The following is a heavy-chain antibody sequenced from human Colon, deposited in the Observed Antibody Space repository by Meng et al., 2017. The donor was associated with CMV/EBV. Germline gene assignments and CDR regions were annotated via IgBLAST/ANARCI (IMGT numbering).Heavy chain of an antibody. V-gene: IGHV3-20*04. CDR3: SANRGAHYYYFAMDV. Sequence: GESLKISCEGSGFNFDDYGMNWVRQAPGKGLEWVAGIDWSGRSTVYADSVKGRFTISRDNNKNSLYLQLDSLRAEDTAFYYCSANRGAHYYYFAMDVWGQGTTVTVSS. CDR1: GFNFDDYG. J-gene: IGHJ6*02. D-gene: IGHD1-14*01. CDR2: IDWSGRST.